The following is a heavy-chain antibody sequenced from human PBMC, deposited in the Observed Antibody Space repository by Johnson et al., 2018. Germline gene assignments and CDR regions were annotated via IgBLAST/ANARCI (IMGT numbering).Heavy chain of an antibody. CDR1: GGSISSYY. D-gene: IGHD5-12*01. CDR3: AIRATVPDWAFDI. V-gene: IGHV4-59*01. CDR2: IYYSGST. Sequence: QVQLQESGPGLVKPSETLSLTCTVSGGSISSYYWSWIRQPPGKGLEWIGDIYYSGSTNYNPALKSRVTISVDTSKNQFSLKLSPVTAADTAVDYCAIRATVPDWAFDIWGQGTMVTVSS. J-gene: IGHJ3*02.